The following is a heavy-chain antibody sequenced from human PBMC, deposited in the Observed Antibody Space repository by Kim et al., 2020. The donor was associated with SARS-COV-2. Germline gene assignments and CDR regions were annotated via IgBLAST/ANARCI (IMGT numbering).Heavy chain of an antibody. D-gene: IGHD6-19*01. J-gene: IGHJ6*02. CDR3: AKIIAVAPHYYYGMDV. Sequence: GGSLRLSCAASGFTFSSYGMHWVRQAPGKGLEWVAVISYDGSNKYYADSVKGRFTISRDNSKNTLYLQMNSLRAEDTAVYYCAKIIAVAPHYYYGMDVWGQGTTVTVSS. V-gene: IGHV3-30*18. CDR1: GFTFSSYG. CDR2: ISYDGSNK.